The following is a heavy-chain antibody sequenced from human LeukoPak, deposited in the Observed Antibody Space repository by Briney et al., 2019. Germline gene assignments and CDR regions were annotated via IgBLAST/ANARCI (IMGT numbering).Heavy chain of an antibody. D-gene: IGHD2-15*01. Sequence: ASVKVSCKASGYTFTGYYMHWVRQAPGQGLEWMGWINPNSGGTNYAQKFQGRVTMTRDTSISTAYMELSRLRSDDTAVYYCAREDCSGGSCYYYYWGQGTLVTASS. J-gene: IGHJ4*02. CDR2: INPNSGGT. V-gene: IGHV1-2*02. CDR3: AREDCSGGSCYYYY. CDR1: GYTFTGYY.